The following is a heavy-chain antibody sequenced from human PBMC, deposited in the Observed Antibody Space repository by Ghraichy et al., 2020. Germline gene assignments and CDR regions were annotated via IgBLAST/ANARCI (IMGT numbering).Heavy chain of an antibody. CDR2: IYSGGST. J-gene: IGHJ4*02. CDR3: ARDSYDSANFDY. CDR1: GFTVSSNY. Sequence: GGSLRLSCAASGFTVSSNYMSWVRQAPGKGLEWVSVIYSGGSTYYADSVKGRFTISRDNSKNTLYLQMNSLRAEDTAVYYCARDSYDSANFDYWGQGTLVTVSS. D-gene: IGHD3-10*01. V-gene: IGHV3-53*01.